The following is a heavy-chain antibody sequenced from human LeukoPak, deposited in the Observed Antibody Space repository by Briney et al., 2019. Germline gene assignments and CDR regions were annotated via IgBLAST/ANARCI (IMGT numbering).Heavy chain of an antibody. D-gene: IGHD3-3*01. CDR1: GGSISSTNW. CDR3: TGNGYYSLEY. CDR2: IYHSGST. V-gene: IGHV4-4*02. J-gene: IGHJ4*02. Sequence: SGTLSLTCAVSGGSISSTNWWSWVRQPQGKGLEWIGEIYHSGSTNYNPSLKSRVIISVDKSKNQFSLKLSSVTAADTAVYYCTGNGYYSLEYWGQGTLVTVSS.